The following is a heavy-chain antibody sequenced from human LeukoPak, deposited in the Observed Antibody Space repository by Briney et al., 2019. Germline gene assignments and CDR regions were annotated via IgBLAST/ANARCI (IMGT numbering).Heavy chain of an antibody. D-gene: IGHD2-15*01. CDR3: ARETGAHCSADSCYYHGMDV. CDR2: INAGNGNT. J-gene: IGHJ6*02. Sequence: ASVKVSCKASGYTFTNYAMHWVRQAPGQRLEWMGWINAGNGNTKYSQNFQGRVTITRDTSASTAYMELSSLRSEDTAVYYCARETGAHCSADSCYYHGMDVWGQGTTVTVSS. V-gene: IGHV1-3*01. CDR1: GYTFTNYA.